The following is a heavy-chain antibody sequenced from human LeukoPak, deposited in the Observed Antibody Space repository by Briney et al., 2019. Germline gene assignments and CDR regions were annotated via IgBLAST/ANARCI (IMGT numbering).Heavy chain of an antibody. CDR1: GGSFSGYY. J-gene: IGHJ4*02. V-gene: IGHV4-34*01. Sequence: SETLSLTCAVYGGSFSGYYWSWIRQPPGKGLEWIGEINHSGNTNYNPSLKSRVTISVDTSKNHFSLKLSSVTAADTAVYYCARSQGRLGVVGGYWGQGTLVTVSS. CDR2: INHSGNT. CDR3: ARSQGRLGVVGGY. D-gene: IGHD3-16*01.